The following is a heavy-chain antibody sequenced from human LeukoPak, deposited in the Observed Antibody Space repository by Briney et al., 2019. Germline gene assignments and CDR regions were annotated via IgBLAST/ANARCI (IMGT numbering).Heavy chain of an antibody. CDR1: GFTFSSYW. V-gene: IGHV3-7*01. J-gene: IGHJ4*02. CDR2: IKQDGSEK. D-gene: IGHD3-10*02. Sequence: GGSLRLSCVASGFTFSSYWMSWVRQAPGKGLEWVANIKQDGSEKYYVDSVKGRFTISRDNAKKSLYLQMNSLRAEDTAVYYCAGGYVLDYWGQGTLVTVPS. CDR3: AGGYVLDY.